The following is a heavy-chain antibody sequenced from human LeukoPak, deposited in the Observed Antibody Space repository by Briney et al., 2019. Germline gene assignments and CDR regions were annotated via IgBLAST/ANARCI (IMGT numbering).Heavy chain of an antibody. CDR1: GGSITGGSYY. CDR2: IYYSGSA. Sequence: SETLSLTCTVSGGSITGGSYYWAWIRQPPGKGLEWIGNIYYSGSAYYNPSLKSRVTISVDTSKNHFSLKLNSVTAADTALYYCARLGYCSSASCGPLDYWGQGTLVTVSS. J-gene: IGHJ4*02. D-gene: IGHD2-2*01. V-gene: IGHV4-39*02. CDR3: ARLGYCSSASCGPLDY.